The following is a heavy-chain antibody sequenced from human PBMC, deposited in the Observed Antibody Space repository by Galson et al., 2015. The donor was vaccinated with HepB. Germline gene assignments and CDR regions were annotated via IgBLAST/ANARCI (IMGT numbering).Heavy chain of an antibody. V-gene: IGHV3-23*01. D-gene: IGHD1/OR15-1a*01. CDR2: ISGSGGRV. CDR3: AKGTRQGWNNDAFDI. CDR1: GFTFSRIS. J-gene: IGHJ3*02. Sequence: SLRLSCAASGFTFSRISMTWVRQAPGKGLERVSDISGSGGRVYYADFGKGRFTISRDNSRNTLYLQMNSLRAGDTAVYYCAKGTRQGWNNDAFDIWGQGTMVTVSS.